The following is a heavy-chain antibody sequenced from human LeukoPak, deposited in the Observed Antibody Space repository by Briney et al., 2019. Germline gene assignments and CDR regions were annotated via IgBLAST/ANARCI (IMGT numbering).Heavy chain of an antibody. J-gene: IGHJ4*02. CDR1: GFTVSSNY. V-gene: IGHV3-53*01. Sequence: GGSLRLSCAASGFTVSSNYMSWVRQAPGKGLEWVSAIYSGGITYYADSVKGRFTISGDNSKTTLYLQMNSLRAEDTAVYYCAAPGQQLSFDYWGQGTLVTVSS. D-gene: IGHD6-13*01. CDR2: IYSGGIT. CDR3: AAPGQQLSFDY.